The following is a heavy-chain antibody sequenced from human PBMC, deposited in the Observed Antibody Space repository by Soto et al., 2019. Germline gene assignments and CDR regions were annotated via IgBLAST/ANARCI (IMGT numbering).Heavy chain of an antibody. CDR1: GFTFSSYG. V-gene: IGHV3-33*01. CDR2: IWYDGSNK. D-gene: IGHD1-26*01. CDR3: AREGASYRVDY. Sequence: QVQLVESGGGVVQPGRSLRLSCAASGFTFSSYGMHWVRQAPGKGLEWGAVIWYDGSNKYYADSVKGRFTISRDNSKNTLYLQMNSLRAEDTAVYYCAREGASYRVDYWGQGTLVTVSS. J-gene: IGHJ4*02.